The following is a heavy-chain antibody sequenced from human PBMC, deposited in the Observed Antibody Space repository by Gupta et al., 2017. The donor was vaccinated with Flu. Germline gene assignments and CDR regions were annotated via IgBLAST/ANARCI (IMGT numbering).Heavy chain of an antibody. D-gene: IGHD7-27*01. CDR3: ARDTDWGYFDA. V-gene: IGHV3-48*03. Sequence: NWVRQAPGKGLGWLSYMSMTGSITYHADSLQGQFTISRDNPKNSIFLQLSSLRADDTAIYYCARDTDWGYFDAWGPGTRVTVSS. CDR2: MSMTGSIT. J-gene: IGHJ5*02.